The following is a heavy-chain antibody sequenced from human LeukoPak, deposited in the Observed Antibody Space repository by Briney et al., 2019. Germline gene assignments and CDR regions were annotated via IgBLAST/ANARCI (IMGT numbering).Heavy chain of an antibody. CDR2: IYYSGST. Sequence: SETLSLTCTVSGGSISSYYWSWIRQPPGKGLEWIGYIYYSGSTNYNPSLKSRVTISVDTSKNQFSLKLSSVTTADTAVYYCARVYYDFWSGYYREYGHNWFDPWGQGTLVTVSS. CDR1: GGSISSYY. CDR3: ARVYYDFWSGYYREYGHNWFDP. D-gene: IGHD3-3*01. J-gene: IGHJ5*02. V-gene: IGHV4-59*12.